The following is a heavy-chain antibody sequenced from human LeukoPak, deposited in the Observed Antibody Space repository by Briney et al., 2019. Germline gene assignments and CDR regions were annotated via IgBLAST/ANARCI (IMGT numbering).Heavy chain of an antibody. CDR2: ISYDGSDK. Sequence: GGSLRLSCAASGFTFTSYDMHWVRQAPGKGLEWVAVISYDGSDKYYADSVKGRFTISRDNSKNTLYPRMNSLRAEDTAVYYCAKDLIAAAGTGFFDYWGQGTLVTVSS. D-gene: IGHD6-13*01. V-gene: IGHV3-33*05. CDR3: AKDLIAAAGTGFFDY. J-gene: IGHJ4*02. CDR1: GFTFTSYD.